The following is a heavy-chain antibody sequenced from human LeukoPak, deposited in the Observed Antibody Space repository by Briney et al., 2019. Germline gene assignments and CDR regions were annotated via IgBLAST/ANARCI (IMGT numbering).Heavy chain of an antibody. Sequence: PSETLSLTFTVSGGSISSGGYYWSWIRQPPGKGLEWIGYIYHSGSTYYNPSLKSRVTISVDRSKNQFSLKLSSVTAADTAVYYCARSITSVVVSGYMDVWGKGTTVTVSS. V-gene: IGHV4-30-2*01. J-gene: IGHJ6*03. CDR1: GGSISSGGYY. CDR2: IYHSGST. D-gene: IGHD2-15*01. CDR3: ARSITSVVVSGYMDV.